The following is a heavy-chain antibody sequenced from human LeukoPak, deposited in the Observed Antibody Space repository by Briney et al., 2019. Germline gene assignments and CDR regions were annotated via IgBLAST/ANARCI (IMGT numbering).Heavy chain of an antibody. D-gene: IGHD3-10*01. CDR2: IIPIFGTA. CDR1: GGTFSSYA. J-gene: IGHJ5*02. V-gene: IGHV1-69*13. CDR3: ARGWSYYGSGSYYNNWFDP. Sequence: SVKVSCKASGGTFSSYAISWVRQAPGQGLEWMGGIIPIFGTANYAQKFQGRVTITADESTSTAYMELSSLRSEDTAVYYCARGWSYYGSGSYYNNWFDPWGQGTLVTVSS.